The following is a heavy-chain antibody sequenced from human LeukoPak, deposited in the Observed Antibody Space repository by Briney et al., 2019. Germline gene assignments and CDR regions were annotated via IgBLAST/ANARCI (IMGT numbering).Heavy chain of an antibody. CDR2: TGNKANIYTT. CDR3: ARGYYDISVDPPTIDY. J-gene: IGHJ4*02. D-gene: IGHD3-9*01. Sequence: SGGSLRLSCAASGFTFSDHYMDWVRQAPGKGLEWVGRTGNKANIYTTEYAASVKGRFTISRDDSKNSLYLQMNSLRAEDTAVYYCARGYYDISVDPPTIDYWGQGTLVTVSS. V-gene: IGHV3-72*01. CDR1: GFTFSDHY.